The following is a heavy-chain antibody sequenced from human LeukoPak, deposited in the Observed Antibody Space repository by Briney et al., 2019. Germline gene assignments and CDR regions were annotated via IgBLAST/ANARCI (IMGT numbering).Heavy chain of an antibody. CDR3: ARTAKYYYGSETYYFFDY. D-gene: IGHD3-10*01. V-gene: IGHV4-59*01. J-gene: IGHJ4*02. Sequence: PSETLSLTCTVSGGSISSYYWSWIRQPPGKGLEWIGYIYYSGSTNYNPSLKSRVTISLDTSQNQFSLKLTSVTPADTAVYYCARTAKYYYGSETYYFFDYWGQGTLVTVSS. CDR2: IYYSGST. CDR1: GGSISSYY.